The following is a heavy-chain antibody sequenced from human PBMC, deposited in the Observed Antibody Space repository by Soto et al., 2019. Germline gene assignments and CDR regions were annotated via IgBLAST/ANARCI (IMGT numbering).Heavy chain of an antibody. J-gene: IGHJ4*02. CDR3: ARGYSSGWYLDS. CDR2: ISSSSTYI. CDR1: GFTFSSYG. V-gene: IGHV3-21*01. Sequence: EVQLVESGGGLVKPGGSLRLSCAASGFTFSSYGMNWVRQAPGKGLVWVSAISSSSTYIYYADSVRSRFTISRHNAKNSRYLQMNTLRAEDMAVYYCARGYSSGWYLDSWGQGTLVTVSS. D-gene: IGHD6-19*01.